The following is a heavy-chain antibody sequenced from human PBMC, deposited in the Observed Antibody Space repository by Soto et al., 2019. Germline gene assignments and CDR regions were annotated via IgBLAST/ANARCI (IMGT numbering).Heavy chain of an antibody. J-gene: IGHJ2*01. V-gene: IGHV4-34*01. Sequence: SETLSLTCAVYGGSFSGYYWSWIRQPPGKGLEWIGEINHSGSTNYNPSLKSRVTISVDTSKNQFSLKLSSVTAADTAVYYCARGLNLEPDCSGGSCYPPQASWYFDLWGRGTLVTVSS. CDR3: ARGLNLEPDCSGGSCYPPQASWYFDL. CDR2: INHSGST. CDR1: GGSFSGYY. D-gene: IGHD2-15*01.